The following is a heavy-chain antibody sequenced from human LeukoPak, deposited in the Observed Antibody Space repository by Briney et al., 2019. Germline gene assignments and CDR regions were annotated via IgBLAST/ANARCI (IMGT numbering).Heavy chain of an antibody. V-gene: IGHV3-23*01. CDR3: AKDRGLRYFDWLLY. D-gene: IGHD3-9*01. Sequence: PGGSLRLSCAASGFTFSSYAISWVRQAPGKGLEWVSAISGSGGSTYYADSVKGRFTISRDNSKNTLYLQMNSLRAEDTAVYYCAKDRGLRYFDWLLYWGQGTLVTVSS. CDR2: ISGSGGST. J-gene: IGHJ4*02. CDR1: GFTFSSYA.